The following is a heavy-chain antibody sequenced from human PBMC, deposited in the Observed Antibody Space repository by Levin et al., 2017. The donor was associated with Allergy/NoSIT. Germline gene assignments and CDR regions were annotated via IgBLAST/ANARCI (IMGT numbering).Heavy chain of an antibody. V-gene: IGHV3-30*18. D-gene: IGHD5-24*01. CDR3: AKDARDGYHFDY. CDR2: ISYDGSNK. J-gene: IGHJ4*02. Sequence: GESLKISCAASGFTFSSYGMHWVRQAPGKGLEWVAVISYDGSNKYYADSVKGRFTISRDNSKNTLYLQMNSLRAEDTAVYYCAKDARDGYHFDYWGQGTLVTVSS. CDR1: GFTFSSYG.